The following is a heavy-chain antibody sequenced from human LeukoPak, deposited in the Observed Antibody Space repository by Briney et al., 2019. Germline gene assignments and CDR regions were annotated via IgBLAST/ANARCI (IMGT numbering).Heavy chain of an antibody. Sequence: SETLSLTCTVSGGSISSSSYYWGWIRQPPGKGLERIGSIYYSGSTYYNPSLKSRVTISVDTSKNQFSLKPSSVTAADTAVYYCARHGYCSSTSCYRAYDAFDIWGQGTMVTVSS. CDR3: ARHGYCSSTSCYRAYDAFDI. V-gene: IGHV4-39*01. D-gene: IGHD2-2*03. CDR1: GGSISSSSYY. CDR2: IYYSGST. J-gene: IGHJ3*02.